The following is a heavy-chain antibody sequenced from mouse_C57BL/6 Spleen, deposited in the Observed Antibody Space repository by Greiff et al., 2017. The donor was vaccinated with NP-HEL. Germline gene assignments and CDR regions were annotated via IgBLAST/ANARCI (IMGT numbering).Heavy chain of an antibody. CDR1: GYTFTSYW. J-gene: IGHJ1*03. Sequence: QVQLQQPGAELVRPGSSVKLSCKASGYTFTSYWMDWVKQRPGQGLEWIGNIYPSDSETHYNPKFKDKATLTVDKSSSTAYMQLSSLTSEDSAVYYCARLYYGSSDWYFDVWGTGTTVTVSS. V-gene: IGHV1-61*01. CDR3: ARLYYGSSDWYFDV. CDR2: IYPSDSET. D-gene: IGHD1-1*01.